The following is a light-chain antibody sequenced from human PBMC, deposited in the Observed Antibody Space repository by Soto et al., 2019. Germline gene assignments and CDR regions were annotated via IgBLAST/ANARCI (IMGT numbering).Light chain of an antibody. V-gene: IGKV1-27*01. CDR3: QEYNSAPRP. Sequence: DIQMTQSPSSLSASVGDRVTITCRASQGISNYLAWYQQKPGKVPKLLIYAASTFQSGVPSRFSGSGSGTDFYLTISSQQPEDVATYYCQEYNSAPRPFGEGTKVEIQ. J-gene: IGKJ1*01. CDR2: AAS. CDR1: QGISNY.